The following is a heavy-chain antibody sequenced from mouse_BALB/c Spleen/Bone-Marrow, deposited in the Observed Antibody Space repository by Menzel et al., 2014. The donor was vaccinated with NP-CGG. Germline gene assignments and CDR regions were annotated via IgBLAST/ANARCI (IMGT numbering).Heavy chain of an antibody. CDR2: IDPSDSYT. J-gene: IGHJ3*01. CDR3: TIYYRSFAY. D-gene: IGHD2-14*01. CDR1: GYTFTSYR. V-gene: IGHV1S127*01. Sequence: QVQLQQPGAELVKPGASVKMSCKASGYTFTSYRMHWVKQRPGQGLEWIGVIDPSDSYTSYNQKFRGKATLTVDTSSSTAYMQLSSLTSEDSAVYYCTIYYRSFAYWGQGTLVTVSA.